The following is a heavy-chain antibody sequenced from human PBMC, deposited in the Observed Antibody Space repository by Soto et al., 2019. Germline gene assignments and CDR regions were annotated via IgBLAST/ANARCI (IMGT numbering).Heavy chain of an antibody. D-gene: IGHD6-6*01. Sequence: ASVKVSCKASGYTFTSYGISWVRQAPGQGLEWMGWISAYNGNTNYAQKLQGRVTMTTDTSTSTAYMELRSLRSDDTAVYYCAREIAARPWYYYYGMDVWGQGTTVTVS. CDR1: GYTFTSYG. V-gene: IGHV1-18*01. J-gene: IGHJ6*02. CDR3: AREIAARPWYYYYGMDV. CDR2: ISAYNGNT.